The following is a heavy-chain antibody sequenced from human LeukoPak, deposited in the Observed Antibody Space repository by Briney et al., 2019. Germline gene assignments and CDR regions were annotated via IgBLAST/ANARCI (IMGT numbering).Heavy chain of an antibody. V-gene: IGHV1-2*02. CDR2: INPNSGGT. CDR1: RYTFTGYY. Sequence: ASVKVSCKASRYTFTGYYMHWVRQAPGQGLEWMGWINPNSGGTNYAQKFQGRVTMTRDTSISTAYMELSRLRSDDTAVYYCAREIIAAAGVLDAFDIWGQGTMVIVSS. CDR3: AREIIAAAGVLDAFDI. J-gene: IGHJ3*02. D-gene: IGHD6-13*01.